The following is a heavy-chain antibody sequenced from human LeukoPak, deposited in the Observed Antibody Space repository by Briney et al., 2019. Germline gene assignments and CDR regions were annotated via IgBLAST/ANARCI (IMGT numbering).Heavy chain of an antibody. CDR1: GYTFSIYA. CDR2: INAGNGNT. CDR3: ANWDNQYFYYDSSGGGD. D-gene: IGHD3-22*01. J-gene: IGHJ4*02. V-gene: IGHV1-3*01. Sequence: ASVKVSCKASGYTFSIYAIHWVRQAPGQRLEWMGWINAGNGNTKYSQKFQGRVTITRDTSASTAYMELSSLRSEDTAVYYCANWDNQYFYYDSSGGGDWGQGTLVTVSS.